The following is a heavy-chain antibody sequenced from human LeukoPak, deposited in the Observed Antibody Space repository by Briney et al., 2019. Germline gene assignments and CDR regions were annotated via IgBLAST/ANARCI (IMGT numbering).Heavy chain of an antibody. CDR1: GFSFSDYS. V-gene: IGHV3-21*01. CDR2: ISPSSNYI. CDR3: ARKYCGGDCSYGLDV. J-gene: IGHJ6*02. D-gene: IGHD2-21*01. Sequence: GGSLRLSCSGSGFSFSDYSMTWVHQAPGKGLDWVSAISPSSNYIFYGDSVRGRFTISRDKAQNSLYLQMNSLRAEDTAVHYCARKYCGGDCSYGLDVWGQGTTVTVSS.